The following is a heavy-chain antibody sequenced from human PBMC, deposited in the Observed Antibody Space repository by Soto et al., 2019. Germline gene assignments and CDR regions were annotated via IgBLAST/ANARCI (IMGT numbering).Heavy chain of an antibody. CDR1: GGSFSCYY. CDR3: AKGDNFDFWGTFSCFDP. Sequence: ETLSLTCAVYGGSFSCYYLSLVRPAPGQGLGWVSAISGRGGKTYYADAVKGRFTISRDSSKNTLYLQMNSLSAEDTALYYCAKGDNFDFWGTFSCFDPWGQGTLVTVSS. CDR2: ISGRGGKT. J-gene: IGHJ5*02. V-gene: IGHV3-23*01. D-gene: IGHD3-3*01.